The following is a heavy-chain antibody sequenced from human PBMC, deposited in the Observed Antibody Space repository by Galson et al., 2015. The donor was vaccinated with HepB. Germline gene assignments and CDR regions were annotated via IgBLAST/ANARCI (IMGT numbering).Heavy chain of an antibody. V-gene: IGHV3-7*01. J-gene: IGHJ4*02. Sequence: SLRLSCAASGFTFSTYWMSWVRQAPGKGLEWVADIKEDGSDKYYVDSVKGRFTMSRDNAKDSLYLQMNSLRPEDTAVYYCARMTLRTYRWWDWGQGTLVTVSS. CDR3: ARMTLRTYRWWD. CDR2: IKEDGSDK. CDR1: GFTFSTYW. D-gene: IGHD2-15*01.